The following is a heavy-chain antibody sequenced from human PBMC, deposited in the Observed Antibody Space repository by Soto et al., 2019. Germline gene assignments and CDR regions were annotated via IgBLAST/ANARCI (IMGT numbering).Heavy chain of an antibody. V-gene: IGHV3-23*01. D-gene: IGHD5-18*01. CDR1: GFTFSSYA. CDR2: ISGSGGST. J-gene: IGHJ3*02. CDR3: AKCIFAGYSYGYGFAFDI. Sequence: PGGSLRLSCAASGFTFSSYAMSWVRQAPGKGLEWVSAISGSGGSTYYADSVKGRFTISRDNSKNTLYLQMNSLRAEDTAVYYCAKCIFAGYSYGYGFAFDIWGQGTMVTVSS.